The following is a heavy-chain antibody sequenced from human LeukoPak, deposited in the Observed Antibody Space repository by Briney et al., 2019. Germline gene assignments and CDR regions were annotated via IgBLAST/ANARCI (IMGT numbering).Heavy chain of an antibody. CDR1: GFNFTNYN. Sequence: EPGGSLRLSCAASGFNFTNYNMNSVRQAPGKGLEWVSSIHSSSGSIYYADSLKGRFTISRDNAKNSLYLQMNSLRAEDTAVYYCARDLAWDAFDIWGQGTMVTVSS. J-gene: IGHJ3*02. CDR2: IHSSSGSI. CDR3: ARDLAWDAFDI. V-gene: IGHV3-21*01.